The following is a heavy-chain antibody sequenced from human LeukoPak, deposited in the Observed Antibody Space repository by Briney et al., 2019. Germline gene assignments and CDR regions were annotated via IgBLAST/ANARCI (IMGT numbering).Heavy chain of an antibody. CDR3: AKRGCDTNGCPYYFDY. D-gene: IGHD2-8*01. CDR2: IFSDGST. J-gene: IGHJ4*02. CDR1: GLTVSSSY. V-gene: IGHV3-53*01. Sequence: GGSLRLSCAVSGLTVSSSYMTWVRQAPGKGLEWLSVIFSDGSTFYADSVKGRFTISRDNLKNTLYLQMNSLRAEDTAVYYCAKRGCDTNGCPYYFDYWGQGTLVTVSS.